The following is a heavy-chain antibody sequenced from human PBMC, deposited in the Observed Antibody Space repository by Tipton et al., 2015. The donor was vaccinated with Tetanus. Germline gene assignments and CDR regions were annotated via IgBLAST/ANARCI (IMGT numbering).Heavy chain of an antibody. Sequence: SLRLSCAASGFTFSSYAMSWVRQAPGKGLEWVSAISGSSGSTYYADSAKGRFTISKDNSKNTLYLQMNSLRAEDTAVYYCAKEGPAYYYDSSGYYPAQFDYWGQGTLVTVSS. J-gene: IGHJ4*02. CDR3: AKEGPAYYYDSSGYYPAQFDY. V-gene: IGHV3-23*01. CDR1: GFTFSSYA. D-gene: IGHD3-22*01. CDR2: ISGSSGST.